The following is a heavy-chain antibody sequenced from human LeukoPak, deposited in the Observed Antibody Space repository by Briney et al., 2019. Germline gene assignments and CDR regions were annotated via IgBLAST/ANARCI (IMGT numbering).Heavy chain of an antibody. Sequence: SETLSLTCTVSGGSISSYYGSWIRQPAGKGLEWIGRIYTSGSTNYNPSLKSRVTMSVDTSKNQFSLKLSSVTAADTAVYYCARDYYDFWSGYLGQFDYWGQGTLVTVSS. J-gene: IGHJ4*02. V-gene: IGHV4-4*07. D-gene: IGHD3-3*01. CDR1: GGSISSYY. CDR2: IYTSGST. CDR3: ARDYYDFWSGYLGQFDY.